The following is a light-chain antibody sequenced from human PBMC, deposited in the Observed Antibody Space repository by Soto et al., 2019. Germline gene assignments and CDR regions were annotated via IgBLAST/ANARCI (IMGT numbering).Light chain of an antibody. CDR1: QSVSSN. Sequence: EIVMTQSPATLSVSPGERATLFCRASQSVSSNLAWYQQKPGQAPRLLIYGASTGATGIPARFSGSGSGTEFTLTISSLQSEDFAVYYCQQYNNWPPYTFGQGTKLEIK. J-gene: IGKJ2*01. V-gene: IGKV3-15*01. CDR2: GAS. CDR3: QQYNNWPPYT.